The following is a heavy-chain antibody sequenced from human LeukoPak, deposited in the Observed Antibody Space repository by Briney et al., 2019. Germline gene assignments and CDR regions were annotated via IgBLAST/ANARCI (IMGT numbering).Heavy chain of an antibody. Sequence: SETLSLTCSVSDGSMGTYYWGWIRQPPGKGLEWIGYIYGSGSTHYDPSLRSRVTISEDTSKNQFSLKLTSVTAADTAVYYCARNVGWYSHDSWGQGTLVTVSS. V-gene: IGHV4-59*08. D-gene: IGHD6-19*01. J-gene: IGHJ4*02. CDR1: DGSMGTYY. CDR2: IYGSGST. CDR3: ARNVGWYSHDS.